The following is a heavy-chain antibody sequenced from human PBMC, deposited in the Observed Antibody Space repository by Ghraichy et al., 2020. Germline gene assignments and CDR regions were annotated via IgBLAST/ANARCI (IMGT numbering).Heavy chain of an antibody. D-gene: IGHD5-18*01. CDR3: AKEGDESGYTYGFDY. Sequence: LSLTCAASGFTFSSYAMSWVRQAPGKGLEWVSAIRGSGSSTYYADSVKGRFTISRDNSKNTLYLQMNSLRAEDTAIYYCAKEGDESGYTYGFDYWGQGTLVTVSS. CDR1: GFTFSSYA. J-gene: IGHJ4*02. CDR2: IRGSGSST. V-gene: IGHV3-23*01.